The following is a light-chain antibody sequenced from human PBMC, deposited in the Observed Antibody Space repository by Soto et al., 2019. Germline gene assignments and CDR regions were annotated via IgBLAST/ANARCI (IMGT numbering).Light chain of an antibody. V-gene: IGLV3-21*02. CDR3: QVWDTYVDHGV. CDR2: DDS. CDR1: NIGVKS. Sequence: SYELTQPPSVSVAPGQTAKITCGGENIGVKSVNWYLQKPGQAPVLVVYDDSDRPSGIPERFSGSNSNDGATLTISRVEAGDEADYYCQVWDTYVDHGVFGGRTKVTVL. J-gene: IGLJ3*02.